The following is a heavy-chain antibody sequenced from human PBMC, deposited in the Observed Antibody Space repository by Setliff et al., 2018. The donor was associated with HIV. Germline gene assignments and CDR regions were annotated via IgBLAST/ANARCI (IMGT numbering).Heavy chain of an antibody. D-gene: IGHD6-13*01. J-gene: IGHJ4*02. CDR2: IYTSGIT. CDR3: ATRPADSKWYGVFDY. V-gene: IGHV4-4*09. CDR1: GGSISSHY. Sequence: SETLSLTCTVSGGSISSHYWSWIRQSPGKGLEWIGYIYTSGITNYNPSFKSRVTISVDTSKNQFSLKLNSVTAADTAVYYCATRPADSKWYGVFDYWGQGTLVTVSS.